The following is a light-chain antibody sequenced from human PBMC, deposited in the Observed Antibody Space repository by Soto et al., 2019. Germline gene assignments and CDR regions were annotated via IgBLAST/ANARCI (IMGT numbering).Light chain of an antibody. V-gene: IGKV3-15*01. Sequence: ETVMTQSPATLSVSPGERVTLSCSASESLSTYLAWYQQKPGQAPRLLIYGASTKATGIPARFSGSGSATDFTLTISSLQSEDFAVYYCQSYNDWPFTFGQGTKLEI. CDR3: QSYNDWPFT. CDR2: GAS. CDR1: ESLSTY. J-gene: IGKJ2*01.